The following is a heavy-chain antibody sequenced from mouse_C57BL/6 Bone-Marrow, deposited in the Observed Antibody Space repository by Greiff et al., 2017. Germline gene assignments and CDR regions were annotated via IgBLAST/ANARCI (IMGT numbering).Heavy chain of an antibody. V-gene: IGHV5-6*02. CDR1: GFTFSSYG. CDR3: ARQDRTGFAY. J-gene: IGHJ3*01. Sequence: EVMLVESGGDLVKPGGSLKLSCAASGFTFSSYGMSWVRQTPDKRLEWVATISSGGSYTYYPDSVKGRFTISRDNAKNTLYLQMSSLKSEDTAMXYCARQDRTGFAYWGPGTLVTVSA. CDR2: ISSGGSYT.